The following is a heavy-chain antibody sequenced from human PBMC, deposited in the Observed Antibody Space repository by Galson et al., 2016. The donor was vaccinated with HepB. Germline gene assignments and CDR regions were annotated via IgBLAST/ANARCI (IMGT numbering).Heavy chain of an antibody. V-gene: IGHV3-53*04. Sequence: SLRLSCAASGFTVSNNYMNWVRQAPGKGLQWVSFIYSGGGTDYADSVKGRFSISRHSSKNILYLQMNSLRAEDTPVYYCARSSYSNWHPYYFDHWGQGALVIVYS. CDR3: ARSSYSNWHPYYFDH. D-gene: IGHD1-20*01. CDR2: IYSGGGT. CDR1: GFTVSNNY. J-gene: IGHJ4*02.